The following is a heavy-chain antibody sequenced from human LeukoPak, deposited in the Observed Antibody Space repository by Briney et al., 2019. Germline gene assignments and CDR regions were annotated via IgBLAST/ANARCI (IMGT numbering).Heavy chain of an antibody. J-gene: IGHJ4*02. CDR2: VTGNGDNT. Sequence: PGGSLRLSCAASGFTFSSYAMSWVRQAPGKGLEWVSSVTGNGDNTFYADSVKGRFTISRDNSKNMLYLQINSLRAEDTAAYYCARDRNYFEALHRSYWGQGTLVTVSS. V-gene: IGHV3-23*01. CDR3: ARDRNYFEALHRSY. D-gene: IGHD3-10*01. CDR1: GFTFSSYA.